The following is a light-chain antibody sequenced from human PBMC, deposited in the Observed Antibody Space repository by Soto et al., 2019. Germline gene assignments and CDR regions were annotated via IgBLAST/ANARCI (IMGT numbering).Light chain of an antibody. CDR1: QSVSSK. CDR3: QQYDTYWT. CDR2: GAS. Sequence: EIVMTQSPATLCVSPGEGATLSCRASQSVSSKLAWYQQKPGQAPRLLIYGASTRATGIPARFSGSGSGTEFTLTISSLQPDDFATYYCQQYDTYWTFGQGTKVDI. V-gene: IGKV3-15*01. J-gene: IGKJ1*01.